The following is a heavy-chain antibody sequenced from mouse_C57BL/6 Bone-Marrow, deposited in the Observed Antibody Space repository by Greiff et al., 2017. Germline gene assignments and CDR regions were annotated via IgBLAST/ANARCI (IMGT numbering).Heavy chain of an antibody. Sequence: EVQLVQSVAELVRPGASVKLSCTASGYNITNTYMHWVKQRPEQGLEWIGRIDPASGNTKYAPKFQGKATLTADTSSNTAYLQLSSLTSEDTAIYYWARNEGAEGWYFDVWGTGTTVTVSS. CDR2: IDPASGNT. D-gene: IGHD6-1*01. CDR1: GYNITNTY. CDR3: ARNEGAEGWYFDV. V-gene: IGHV14-3*01. J-gene: IGHJ1*03.